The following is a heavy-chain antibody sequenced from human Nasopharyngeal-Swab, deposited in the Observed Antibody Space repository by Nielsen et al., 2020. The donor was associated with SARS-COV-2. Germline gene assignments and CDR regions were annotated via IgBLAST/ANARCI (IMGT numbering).Heavy chain of an antibody. Sequence: GESLKISCAASGFTVSSNYMSWVRQAPGKGLEWVSVIYSGGSTYYADSVKGRFTISRDNSKNTLYLQMNSLRAEDTAVHYCARVCPDWGGFDYWGQGTLVTVSS. D-gene: IGHD7-27*01. J-gene: IGHJ4*02. V-gene: IGHV3-53*01. CDR1: GFTVSSNY. CDR3: ARVCPDWGGFDY. CDR2: IYSGGST.